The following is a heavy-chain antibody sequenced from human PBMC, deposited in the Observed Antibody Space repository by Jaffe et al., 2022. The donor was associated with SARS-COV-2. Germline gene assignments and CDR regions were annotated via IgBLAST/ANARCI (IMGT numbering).Heavy chain of an antibody. CDR1: GFTFSSYG. CDR2: ISYDGSNK. J-gene: IGHJ4*02. Sequence: QVQLVESGGGVVQPGRSLRLSCAASGFTFSSYGMHWVRQAPGKGLEWVAVISYDGSNKYYADSVKGRFTISRDNSKNTLYLQMNSLRAEDTAVYYCAKLSDTVGDTFDYWGQGTLVTVSS. CDR3: AKLSDTVGDTFDY. D-gene: IGHD3-16*01. V-gene: IGHV3-30*18.